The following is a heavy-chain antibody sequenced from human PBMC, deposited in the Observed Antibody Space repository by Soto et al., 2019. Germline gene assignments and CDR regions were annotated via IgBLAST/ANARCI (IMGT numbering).Heavy chain of an antibody. CDR3: ARGSRDSYPGSRIFDL. D-gene: IGHD3-10*01. V-gene: IGHV3-23*01. CDR2: TTDTDGDR. J-gene: IGHJ4*02. Sequence: GGYIEIPTLATGITCRRRAMSWVRQAPGECLEWVSVTTDTDGDRKYADSVRGRFTISRDNSENTLYLQMSSLRAEDSAVYYCARGSRDSYPGSRIFDLWGRGTRVTVSS. CDR1: GITCRRRA.